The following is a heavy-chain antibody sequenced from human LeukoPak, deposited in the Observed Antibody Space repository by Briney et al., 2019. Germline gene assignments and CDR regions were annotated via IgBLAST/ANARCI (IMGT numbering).Heavy chain of an antibody. Sequence: GGSLRLSCAASGFTFSIYAMSWVHQAPGKGLQWVSSITSSGDGTYYADSVKGRLTISRDNSENMLYLQMNSLRVEDTAVYFCAKDRPNYYGSNGHYYRRDGDYWGQGTLVTVSS. V-gene: IGHV3-23*01. CDR2: ITSSGDGT. CDR3: AKDRPNYYGSNGHYYRRDGDY. D-gene: IGHD3-22*01. J-gene: IGHJ4*02. CDR1: GFTFSIYA.